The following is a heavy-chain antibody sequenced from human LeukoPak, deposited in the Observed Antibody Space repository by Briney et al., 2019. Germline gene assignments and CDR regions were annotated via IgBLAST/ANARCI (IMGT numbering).Heavy chain of an antibody. CDR2: INPSGGST. J-gene: IGHJ6*02. V-gene: IGHV1-46*01. D-gene: IGHD3-3*01. CDR1: GYTFTSYY. CDR3: ATYYDFWSGLRGYYYYGMDV. Sequence: ASVKVSCKASGYTFTSYYMHWVRRAPGQGLEWMGIINPSGGSTSYAQKFQGRVTMTRDTSTSTVYMELSSLRSEDTAVYYCATYYDFWSGLRGYYYYGMDVWGQGTTVTVSS.